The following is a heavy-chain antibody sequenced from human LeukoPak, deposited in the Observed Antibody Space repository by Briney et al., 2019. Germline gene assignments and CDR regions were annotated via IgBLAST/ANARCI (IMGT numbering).Heavy chain of an antibody. CDR1: GGTFSSYA. Sequence: ASAKVSCKASGGTFSSYAISWVRQAPGQGLEWMGGIIPIFGTANYAQKFQGRVTITADESTSTAYMELSSLRSEDTAVYYCAKGYFSSTRCYTKYPFDYLGQGTLVTVSS. D-gene: IGHD2-2*02. V-gene: IGHV1-69*13. J-gene: IGHJ4*02. CDR3: AKGYFSSTRCYTKYPFDY. CDR2: IIPIFGTA.